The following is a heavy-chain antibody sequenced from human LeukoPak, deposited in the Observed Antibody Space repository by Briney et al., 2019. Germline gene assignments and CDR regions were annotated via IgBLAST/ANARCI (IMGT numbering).Heavy chain of an antibody. J-gene: IGHJ5*02. CDR2: IYYSGST. CDR1: GGSISSGGYY. V-gene: IGHV4-31*03. D-gene: IGHD1-26*01. Sequence: SETLSLTCTVSGGSISSGGYYWSWIRQHPGKGLEWIGYIYYSGSTYYNPSLKSRVTISVDTSKNQFSLKLSSVTAADTAVYYCAGVRSYHNWFDPWGQGTLVTVSS. CDR3: AGVRSYHNWFDP.